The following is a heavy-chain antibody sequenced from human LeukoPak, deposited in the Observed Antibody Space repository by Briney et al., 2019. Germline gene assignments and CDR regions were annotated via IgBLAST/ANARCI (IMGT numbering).Heavy chain of an antibody. Sequence: GASVKVSCKASGYTFTSYGISWVRQAPGQGLEWMGWISAYNGNTSYAQKFQGRVTMTRDTSISTAYMELSRLRSDDTAVYYCAIHRAVPAAKDSYFDLWGRGTLVTVSS. CDR3: AIHRAVPAAKDSYFDL. J-gene: IGHJ2*01. D-gene: IGHD2-2*01. CDR2: ISAYNGNT. CDR1: GYTFTSYG. V-gene: IGHV1-18*01.